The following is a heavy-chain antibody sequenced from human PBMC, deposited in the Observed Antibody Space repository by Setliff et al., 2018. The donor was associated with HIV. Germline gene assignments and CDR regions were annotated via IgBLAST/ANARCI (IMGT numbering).Heavy chain of an antibody. V-gene: IGHV4-61*01. CDR1: GGSVSTGNYY. CDR2: IFYSGST. D-gene: IGHD3-10*01. J-gene: IGHJ6*03. Sequence: KPSETLSLTCTVSGGSVSTGNYYWNWIRLPPGKGLEWIGYIFYSGSTNYNPSLKSRVTISVDPSKNQFSLRLNSVTAADTAIYYCTRRGADSYYPRPLDVWGKGTTVTVSS. CDR3: TRRGADSYYPRPLDV.